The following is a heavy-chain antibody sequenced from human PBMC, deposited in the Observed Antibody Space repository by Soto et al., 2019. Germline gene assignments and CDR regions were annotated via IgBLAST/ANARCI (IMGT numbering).Heavy chain of an antibody. CDR3: ASVTRTCISTSCYRYYYGMDV. D-gene: IGHD2-2*02. V-gene: IGHV4-59*01. J-gene: IGHJ6*02. CDR2: IYYTGST. CDR1: DDSISNYY. Sequence: PSETLSLTCTVSDDSISNYYWTWIRQPPGKQLGWIGYIYYTGSTNYNPSLKGRVTISVDTSKNQFSLKLSSVTAADTAVYYCASVTRTCISTSCYRYYYGMDVWGQGTTVTVSS.